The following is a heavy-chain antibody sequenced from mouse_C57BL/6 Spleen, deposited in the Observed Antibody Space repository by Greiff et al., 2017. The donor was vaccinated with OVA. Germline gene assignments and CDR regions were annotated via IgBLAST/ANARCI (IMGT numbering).Heavy chain of an antibody. CDR1: GFTFSSYG. D-gene: IGHD1-1*01. J-gene: IGHJ2*01. V-gene: IGHV5-6*01. CDR2: ISSGGSYT. CDR3: ARQPNYYGSSLDY. Sequence: EVMLVESGGDLVKPGGSLKLSCAASGFTFSSYGMSWVRQTPDKRLEWVATISSGGSYTYYPDSVKGRFTITRDNAKNTLYLQMSSLKSEDTAMYYCARQPNYYGSSLDYWGQGTTLSGSS.